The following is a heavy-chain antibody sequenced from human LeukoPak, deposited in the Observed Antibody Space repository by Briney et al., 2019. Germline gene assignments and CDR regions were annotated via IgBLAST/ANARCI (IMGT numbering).Heavy chain of an antibody. CDR1: GVSLSDSY. Sequence: SETLSLTCSVSGVSLSDSYWSWIRQSPGKAMEWIGYVSDRGGASYNPSLKGRVTISPDTSKNQFSLKLNSVTAADTAVYYCATNVLLVPSTFDSWGRGTLVTVSS. CDR3: ATNVLLVPSTFDS. D-gene: IGHD6-6*01. CDR2: VSDRGGA. V-gene: IGHV4-59*12. J-gene: IGHJ4*02.